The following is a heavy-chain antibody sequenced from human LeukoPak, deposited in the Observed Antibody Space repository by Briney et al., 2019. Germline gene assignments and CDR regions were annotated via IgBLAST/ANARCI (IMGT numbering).Heavy chain of an antibody. D-gene: IGHD3-16*02. CDR2: IYYSGST. J-gene: IGHJ3*02. CDR1: GYSISSGYY. Sequence: PSETLSLTCAVSGYSISSGYYWGWIRQPPGKGLEWIGSIYYSGSTYYNPSLKSRVTISVDTSKNQFSLKLSSVTAADTAVYYCARTFVAGAFDIWGQGTMVTVSS. CDR3: ARTFVAGAFDI. V-gene: IGHV4-38-2*01.